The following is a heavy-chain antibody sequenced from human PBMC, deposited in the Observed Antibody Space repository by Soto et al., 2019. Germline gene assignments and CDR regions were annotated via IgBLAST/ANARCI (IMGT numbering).Heavy chain of an antibody. V-gene: IGHV3-23*01. CDR1: GSTFSTYA. J-gene: IGHJ4*02. D-gene: IGHD2-15*01. CDR3: VKSPSRGGSSRYYFDY. CDR2: ISVSGGST. Sequence: GGSLRLSCAASGSTFSTYAMSWVRQSPGKGLEWVSGISVSGGSTYYADSVKGRFTISRDNSKNTLYLQMNSLRAEDTALYYCVKSPSRGGSSRYYFDYWGQGTLVTVSS.